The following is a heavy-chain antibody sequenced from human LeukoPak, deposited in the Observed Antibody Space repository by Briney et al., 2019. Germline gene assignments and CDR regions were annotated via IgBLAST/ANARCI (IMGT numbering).Heavy chain of an antibody. CDR1: GGSISSYY. J-gene: IGHJ4*02. D-gene: IGHD4-17*01. CDR3: ARAPSYGALDY. V-gene: IGHV4-59*01. CDR2: IYYSGST. Sequence: PSETLSLTCTVSGGSISSYYWSWIRQPPGKGLEWIGYIYYSGSTNYNPSLKSRVTISVDTSKNQFSPKLSSVTAADTAVYYSARAPSYGALDYWGQGTLVTVSS.